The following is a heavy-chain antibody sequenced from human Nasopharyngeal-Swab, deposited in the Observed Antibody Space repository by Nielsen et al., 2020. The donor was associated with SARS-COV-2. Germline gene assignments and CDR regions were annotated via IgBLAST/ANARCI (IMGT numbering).Heavy chain of an antibody. CDR1: GFSLSSSGMGVG. Sequence: SGPTLVKPTQILTLTCTFSGFSLSSSGMGVGVGWIRQSPGKALEWLALILWDDDKRYSRSLKSRLTITKDTSKGQVVLRMTNMDPVDTGTYYCARMVYDKYSLYGIDVWGPGTTVTVSS. V-gene: IGHV2-5*02. CDR3: ARMVYDKYSLYGIDV. D-gene: IGHD5/OR15-5a*01. J-gene: IGHJ6*02. CDR2: ILWDDDK.